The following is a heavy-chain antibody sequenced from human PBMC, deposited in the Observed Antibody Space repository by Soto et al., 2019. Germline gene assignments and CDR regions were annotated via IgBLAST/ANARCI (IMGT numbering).Heavy chain of an antibody. J-gene: IGHJ6*01. V-gene: IGHV4-4*02. CDR2: IYHSGST. D-gene: IGHD5-12*01. CDR1: VGSISISNW. CDR3: ASGYSGYDSYYYGMDV. Sequence: SETLCLTCAVSVGSISISNWWSWFRQPPGKGLEWIGEIYHSGSTNYNPSLKSRVTISVDKSKNQFSLKLSSVTAADTAVYYCASGYSGYDSYYYGMDVWGQGTTVTVSS.